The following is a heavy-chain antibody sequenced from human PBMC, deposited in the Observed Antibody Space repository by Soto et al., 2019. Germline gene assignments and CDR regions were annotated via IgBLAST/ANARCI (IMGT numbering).Heavy chain of an antibody. Sequence: SETLSLTCAVYGGSFSGYYWSWIRQPPGKGLEWIGEINHSGSTNYNPSLKSRVTISVDTSKNQFSLKLSSVTAADTAVYYCARGLSYSNYAEYFQHWGQGTLVTVSS. CDR2: INHSGST. CDR3: ARGLSYSNYAEYFQH. J-gene: IGHJ1*01. D-gene: IGHD4-4*01. CDR1: GGSFSGYY. V-gene: IGHV4-34*01.